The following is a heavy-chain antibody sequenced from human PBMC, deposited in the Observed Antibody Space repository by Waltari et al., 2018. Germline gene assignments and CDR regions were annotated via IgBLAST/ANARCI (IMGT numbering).Heavy chain of an antibody. Sequence: EVQLLESGGHLVQPGGSLRLSCAASGFTFSSYTVTWVRQAPGKGLEWGSAIVGNGANTYYADSVKGRFTISRDNSKNTLYLQMNSLRAEDTAVYYCAKAARSGWGVVNYFDYWGQGTLVTVSS. CDR3: AKAARSGWGVVNYFDY. J-gene: IGHJ4*02. V-gene: IGHV3-23*01. D-gene: IGHD6-19*01. CDR2: IVGNGANT. CDR1: GFTFSSYT.